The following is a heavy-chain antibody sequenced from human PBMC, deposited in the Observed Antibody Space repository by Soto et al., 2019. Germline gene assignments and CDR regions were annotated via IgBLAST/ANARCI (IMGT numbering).Heavy chain of an antibody. CDR2: IYYSGST. Sequence: PSETLSLTCTVSGGSISSYYWSWIRQPPGKGLEWIGYIYYSGSTNYNPSLKSRVTISVDTSKNQFSLKLSSVTAADTAVYYCASRYGSAYDISSQGTMVTVSS. J-gene: IGHJ3*02. CDR3: ASRYGSAYDI. CDR1: GGSISSYY. D-gene: IGHD1-20*01. V-gene: IGHV4-59*01.